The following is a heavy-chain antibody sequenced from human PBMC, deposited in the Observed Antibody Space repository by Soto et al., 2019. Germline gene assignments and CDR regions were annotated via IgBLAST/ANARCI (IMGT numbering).Heavy chain of an antibody. CDR2: IWYDGSNK. CDR1: GFTFSSYG. J-gene: IGHJ6*02. Sequence: GGSLRLSCAASGFTFSSYGMHWVRQAPGKGLEWVAVIWYDGSNKYYADSVKGRFTISRDNSKNTLYLQMNSLRAEDTAVYYCARVLTPGAGDDRNCFYYYGMEGWGQETRGTVSS. D-gene: IGHD1-1*01. V-gene: IGHV3-33*01. CDR3: ARVLTPGAGDDRNCFYYYGMEG.